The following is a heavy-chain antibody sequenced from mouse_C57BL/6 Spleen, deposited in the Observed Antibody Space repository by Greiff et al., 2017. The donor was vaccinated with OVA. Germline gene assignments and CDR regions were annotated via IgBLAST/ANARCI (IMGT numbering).Heavy chain of an antibody. J-gene: IGHJ1*03. Sequence: QVQLKESGAELVRPGASVTLSCKASGYTFTDYEMHWVKQTPVHGLEWIGAIDPETGGTAYNQKFKGKAILTADKSSSTAYMELRSLTSEDSAVYYCTRHYYGSSSPWYFDVWGTGTTVTVSS. CDR1: GYTFTDYE. V-gene: IGHV1-15*01. CDR2: IDPETGGT. D-gene: IGHD1-1*01. CDR3: TRHYYGSSSPWYFDV.